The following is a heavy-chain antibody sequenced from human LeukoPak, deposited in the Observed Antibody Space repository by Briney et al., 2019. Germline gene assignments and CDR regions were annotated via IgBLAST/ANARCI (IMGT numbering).Heavy chain of an antibody. D-gene: IGHD3-22*01. CDR1: GGSISSYY. CDR3: ASYKSPYYYDSSGYYYFDY. Sequence: KPSETLSLTCTVSGGSISSYYWSWIRQPPGKGLEWIGYIYYSGSTNYNPSLKSRVTISVDTSKNQFSLKLSSVTAADTAVYYCASYKSPYYYDSSGYYYFDYWGQGTLVTVSS. V-gene: IGHV4-59*01. J-gene: IGHJ4*02. CDR2: IYYSGST.